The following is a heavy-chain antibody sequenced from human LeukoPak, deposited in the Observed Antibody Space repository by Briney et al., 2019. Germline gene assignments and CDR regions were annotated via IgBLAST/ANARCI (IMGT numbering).Heavy chain of an antibody. CDR3: ARRDIVVVVSASDY. J-gene: IGHJ4*02. CDR1: GFIFSDYV. CDR2: ITASGDRT. D-gene: IGHD2-15*01. Sequence: GGSLRLSCAGSGFIFSDYVMIWVRQAPGKGMEWVSGITASGDRTYYADSVKGRFTMSRDNSKNTVYLQMNSLRVDDTAVYYCARRDIVVVVSASDYWGQGTLVTVSS. V-gene: IGHV3-23*01.